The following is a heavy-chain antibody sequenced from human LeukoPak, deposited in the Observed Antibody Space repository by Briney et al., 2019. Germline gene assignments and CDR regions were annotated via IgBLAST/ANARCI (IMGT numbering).Heavy chain of an antibody. Sequence: SETLSLTCMVSGGSISSYYWSWIRQPPGKGLEWIGYIYYSGSTNYNPSLKSRVTISVDTSKNQFSLKLSSVTAADTAVYYCARGGSVWDYYDSSGYPDAFDIWGQGTMVTVSS. CDR2: IYYSGST. CDR3: ARGGSVWDYYDSSGYPDAFDI. V-gene: IGHV4-59*01. J-gene: IGHJ3*02. D-gene: IGHD3-22*01. CDR1: GGSISSYY.